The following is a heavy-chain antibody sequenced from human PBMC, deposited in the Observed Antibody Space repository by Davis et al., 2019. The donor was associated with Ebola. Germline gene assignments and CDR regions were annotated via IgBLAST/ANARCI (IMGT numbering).Heavy chain of an antibody. V-gene: IGHV3-30-3*01. D-gene: IGHD3-10*01. J-gene: IGHJ6*02. CDR3: ATGAPRGMDV. Sequence: PGGSLRLSCAASGFTLSSYAMHWVRQAQGKGLEWVAVISYDGSNKYYADSVKGRFTISRDNSKNTLYLQMNSLRAADTAVYYCATGAPRGMDVWGQGTTVTVSS. CDR2: ISYDGSNK. CDR1: GFTLSSYA.